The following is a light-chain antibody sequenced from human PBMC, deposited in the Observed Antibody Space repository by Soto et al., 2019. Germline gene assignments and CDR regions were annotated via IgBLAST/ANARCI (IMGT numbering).Light chain of an antibody. Sequence: DIQMTQSPSSLSASVGDRVTITCRTSQIINSYLAWYQQKPGRAPNLVIYAASSLQSGVPSRFSGSGSGTDFTLTISSLQPEDYATYYCQQTYLAPYTFGQGTKV. V-gene: IGKV1-39*01. CDR2: AAS. CDR3: QQTYLAPYT. CDR1: QIINSY. J-gene: IGKJ2*01.